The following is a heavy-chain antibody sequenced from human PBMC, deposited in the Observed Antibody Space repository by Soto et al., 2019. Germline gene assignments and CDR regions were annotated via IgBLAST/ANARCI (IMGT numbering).Heavy chain of an antibody. J-gene: IGHJ6*02. CDR3: AGISMVRRVTGYWYYYGMDV. D-gene: IGHD3-10*01. Sequence: SQTLSLTCAISVDSVSSNSAAWNWIRPSPSRGLEWLGRTYYRSKWYNDYAVSVKSRITINPDTSKNQFSLQLNSVTPEDTAVYYCAGISMVRRVTGYWYYYGMDVWGQGTTVTVSS. V-gene: IGHV6-1*01. CDR2: TYYRSKWYN. CDR1: VDSVSSNSAA.